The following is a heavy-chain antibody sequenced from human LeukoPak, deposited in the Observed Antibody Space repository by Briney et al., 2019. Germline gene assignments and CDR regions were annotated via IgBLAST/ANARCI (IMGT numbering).Heavy chain of an antibody. D-gene: IGHD1-1*01. CDR2: INHSGST. CDR3: ARHMGLGYTYFYPYFDY. J-gene: IGHJ4*01. Sequence: SETLSLTCAVYGGSFSDYYWNWIRQPPGKGLEWIGKINHSGSTNYNPSLKSRVTISVDTSKNQFSLKLSSVTAADTAVYYCARHMGLGYTYFYPYFDYWGQGTLVTVSS. CDR1: GGSFSDYY. V-gene: IGHV4-34*01.